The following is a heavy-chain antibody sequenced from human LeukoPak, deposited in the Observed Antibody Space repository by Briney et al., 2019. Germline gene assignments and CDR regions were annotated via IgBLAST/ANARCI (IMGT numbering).Heavy chain of an antibody. D-gene: IGHD1-26*01. V-gene: IGHV3-9*01. CDR3: AKDTLSGSVGNFAFDI. CDR1: GFTFDDYV. CDR2: ISWNSGSI. J-gene: IGHJ3*02. Sequence: PGGSLRLSCAASGFTFDDYVMHWVRQAPGKGLEWVSGISWNSGSIGYADSVKGRFTISRDNAKNSLYLQMNSLRAEDTALYYCAKDTLSGSVGNFAFDIWGQGTMVTVSS.